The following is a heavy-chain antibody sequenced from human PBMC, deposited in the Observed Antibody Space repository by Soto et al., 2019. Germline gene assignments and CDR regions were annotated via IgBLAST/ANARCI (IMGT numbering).Heavy chain of an antibody. Sequence: PGESLKISCKASGYTFATSWIGWVRQMPGKGLDWMGIIWPDNSDTRYGPSFQGQVTISADRSVSTAYLQWSTLKASDTAMYYCATGNYGYAYFWGQGTQVTVSS. CDR1: GYTFATSW. CDR3: ATGNYGYAYF. V-gene: IGHV5-51*01. CDR2: IWPDNSDT. J-gene: IGHJ4*02. D-gene: IGHD3-16*01.